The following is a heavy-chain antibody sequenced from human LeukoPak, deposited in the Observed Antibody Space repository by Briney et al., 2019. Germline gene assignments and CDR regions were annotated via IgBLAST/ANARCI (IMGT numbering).Heavy chain of an antibody. V-gene: IGHV3-66*02. CDR2: IYSGGST. CDR3: ARGAYCGGDRVLEYFQH. CDR1: GFTVSSNY. Sequence: PGGSLRLSCAASGFTVSSNYMSWVRQAPGKGLEWVSVIYSGGSTYYADSVKGRFTISRDNSKNTLYLQMNSLRAEDTAVYYCARGAYCGGDRVLEYFQHWGQGTLVTVSS. D-gene: IGHD2-21*01. J-gene: IGHJ1*01.